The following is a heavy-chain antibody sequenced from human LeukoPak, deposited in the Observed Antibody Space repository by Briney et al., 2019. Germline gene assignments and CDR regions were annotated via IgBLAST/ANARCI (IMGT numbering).Heavy chain of an antibody. J-gene: IGHJ4*02. CDR3: ARDLNWGPFDY. D-gene: IGHD7-27*01. CDR2: IYTSGST. Sequence: SSETLSLTCTVSGGSISSSSYYWGWIRQPAGKGLEWIGRIYTSGSTNYNPSLKSRVTISVDTSKNQFSLKLSSVTAADTAVYYCARDLNWGPFDYWGQGTLVTVSS. CDR1: GGSISSSSYY. V-gene: IGHV4-61*02.